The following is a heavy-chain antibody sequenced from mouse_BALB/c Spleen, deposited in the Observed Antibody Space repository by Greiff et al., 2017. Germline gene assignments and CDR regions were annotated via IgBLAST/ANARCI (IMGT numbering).Heavy chain of an antibody. CDR3: ARERDGYYAMDY. Sequence: EVKLMESGPGLVKPSQSLSLTCTVTGYSITSDYAWNWIRQFPGNKLEWMGYISYSGSTSYNPSLKSRISITRDTSKNQFFLQLNSVTTEDTATYYCARERDGYYAMDYWGQGTSVTVSS. J-gene: IGHJ4*01. CDR2: ISYSGST. D-gene: IGHD2-3*01. V-gene: IGHV3-2*02. CDR1: GYSITSDYA.